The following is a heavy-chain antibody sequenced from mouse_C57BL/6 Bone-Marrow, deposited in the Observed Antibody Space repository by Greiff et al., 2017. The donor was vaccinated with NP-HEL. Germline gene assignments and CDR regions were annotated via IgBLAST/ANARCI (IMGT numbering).Heavy chain of an antibody. J-gene: IGHJ3*01. Sequence: EVQLVESGGGLVQPGGSMKLSCVASGFTFSNYWMNWVRQSPEKGLEWVAQIRLKSDNYATHYAESVKGRFTISRDDSKSSVYLQMNNLRAEDTGIYYCTGRALFAYWGQGTLVTVSA. CDR3: TGRALFAY. V-gene: IGHV6-3*01. CDR2: IRLKSDNYAT. CDR1: GFTFSNYW.